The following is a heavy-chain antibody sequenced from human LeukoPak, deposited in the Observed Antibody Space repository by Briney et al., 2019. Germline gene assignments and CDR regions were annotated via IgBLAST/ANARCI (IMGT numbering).Heavy chain of an antibody. Sequence: GGSLRLSCAASGFAFKSYTMNWVRLAPGKGLEWVSSISSTARYKYYADSVKGRFTISRDNANDSLSLEMNSLRAEDTAVYFCARDRGTLTLVDAFDIWGQGTMVTVSS. V-gene: IGHV3-21*01. J-gene: IGHJ3*02. CDR2: ISSTARYK. CDR3: ARDRGTLTLVDAFDI. CDR1: GFAFKSYT. D-gene: IGHD4-17*01.